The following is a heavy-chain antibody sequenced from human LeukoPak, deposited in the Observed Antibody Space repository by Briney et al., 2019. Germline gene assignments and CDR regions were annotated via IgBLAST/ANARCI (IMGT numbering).Heavy chain of an antibody. D-gene: IGHD3-10*01. CDR2: ISGNGDST. Sequence: GSLRLSCSASGFTFSNYAMHWVRQAPGKGLEYISAISGNGDSTYYADSVKGRFTISRDNSKNTVYLQMSSLRPEDTAVYYCVKADYFSSGTYYSRSFDYWGQGTLVTVSS. CDR1: GFTFSNYA. CDR3: VKADYFSSGTYYSRSFDY. J-gene: IGHJ4*02. V-gene: IGHV3-64D*06.